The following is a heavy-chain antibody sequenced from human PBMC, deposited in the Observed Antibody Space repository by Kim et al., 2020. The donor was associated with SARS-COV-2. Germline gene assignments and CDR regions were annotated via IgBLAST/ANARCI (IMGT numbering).Heavy chain of an antibody. CDR3: AKGDGGSYQSPDAFDI. CDR2: ISGSGGST. J-gene: IGHJ3*02. Sequence: GGSLRLSCAASGFTFSSYAMSWVRQAPGKGLEWVSAISGSGGSTYYADSVKGRFTISRDNSKNTLYLQMNSLRAEDTAVYYCAKGDGGSYQSPDAFDIWGQGTMVTVSS. CDR1: GFTFSSYA. D-gene: IGHD1-26*01. V-gene: IGHV3-23*01.